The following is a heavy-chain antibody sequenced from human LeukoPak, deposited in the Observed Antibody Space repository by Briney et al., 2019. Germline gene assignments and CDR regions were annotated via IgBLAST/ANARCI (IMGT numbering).Heavy chain of an antibody. CDR1: GFTFSSYD. CDR2: IWSDGSNK. D-gene: IGHD4/OR15-4a*01. CDR3: ARRQGAAFEI. Sequence: PGGSLRLSCAASGFTFSSYDMHWVRQAPGRGLEWVALIWSDGSNKYYADSVKGRFTISRDNSENTLYLQMNSLRAEDTAVYYCARRQGAAFEIWGQGTMVTVSS. J-gene: IGHJ3*02. V-gene: IGHV3-33*01.